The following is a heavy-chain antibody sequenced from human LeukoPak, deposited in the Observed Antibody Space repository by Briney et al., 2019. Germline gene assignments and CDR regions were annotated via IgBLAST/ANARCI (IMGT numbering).Heavy chain of an antibody. CDR3: ARDRGSSYGL. J-gene: IGHJ4*02. V-gene: IGHV4-39*07. Sequence: SETLSLTCTVSGGSISSYYWGWIRQPPGRGLEWIGRIYYSGSTYYNPSLKSRVTISVDTSKNQFSLKLSSVTAADTAVYYCARDRGSSYGLWGQGTLVTVSS. D-gene: IGHD5-18*01. CDR2: IYYSGST. CDR1: GGSISSYY.